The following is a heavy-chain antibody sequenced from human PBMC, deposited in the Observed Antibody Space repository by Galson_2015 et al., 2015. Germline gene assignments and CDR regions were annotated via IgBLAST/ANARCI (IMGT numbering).Heavy chain of an antibody. V-gene: IGHV3-48*02. Sequence: SLRLSCAASGFTFSIYSMHWVRQAPGKGLEWISYIGASGSTIYYAGSVKGRFTISRDNAKNSLYLQMNSLRDDDTAVYYCARDGETTVGNIHYFDLWGQGTLVTVPS. CDR2: IGASGSTI. D-gene: IGHD4-23*01. J-gene: IGHJ4*02. CDR1: GFTFSIYS. CDR3: ARDGETTVGNIHYFDL.